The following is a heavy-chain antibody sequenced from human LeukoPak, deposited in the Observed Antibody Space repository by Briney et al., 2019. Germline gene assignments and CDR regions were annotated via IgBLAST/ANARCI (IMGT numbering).Heavy chain of an antibody. V-gene: IGHV3-74*03. CDR3: VSRILTSFDN. Sequence: GGSLRLSCAASGFTFSSYGMHWVRQAPGKGLVWVSHINNDGSSTKYADSVKGRFTISRDNAESTLYLQMNSLRVEDTAVYYCVSRILTSFDNWGQGTLVTVSS. J-gene: IGHJ4*02. CDR1: GFTFSSYG. D-gene: IGHD2/OR15-2a*01. CDR2: INNDGSST.